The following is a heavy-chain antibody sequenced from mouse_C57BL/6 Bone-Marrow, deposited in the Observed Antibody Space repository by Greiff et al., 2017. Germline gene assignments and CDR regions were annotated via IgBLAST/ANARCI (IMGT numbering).Heavy chain of an antibody. CDR2: IRNKANGYTT. Sequence: EVQRVESGGGLVQPGGSLSLSCAASGFTFTDYYMSWVRQPPGKALEWLGFIRNKANGYTTEYSASVKGRFTISRDNSQSILYLQMNALRAEDSATYYCARYRRKAMDYWGQGTSVTVSS. CDR1: GFTFTDYY. V-gene: IGHV7-3*01. J-gene: IGHJ4*01. CDR3: ARYRRKAMDY.